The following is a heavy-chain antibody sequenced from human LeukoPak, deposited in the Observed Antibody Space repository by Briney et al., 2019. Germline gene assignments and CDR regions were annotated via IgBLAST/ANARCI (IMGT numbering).Heavy chain of an antibody. CDR3: AKGPRYSGSYPPDY. Sequence: GGSLRLSCAASGFTFSSYAMSWVRQAPGKGLEWVSAISGSGGSTYYADSVKGRFTISRDNSKNTLYLQMNSLRAEDTSVYYCAKGPRYSGSYPPDYWGQGTLVTVSS. V-gene: IGHV3-23*01. CDR2: ISGSGGST. D-gene: IGHD1-26*01. CDR1: GFTFSSYA. J-gene: IGHJ4*02.